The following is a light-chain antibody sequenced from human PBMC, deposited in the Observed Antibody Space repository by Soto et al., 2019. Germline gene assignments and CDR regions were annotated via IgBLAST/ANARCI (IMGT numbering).Light chain of an antibody. V-gene: IGLV2-8*01. CDR1: SSDVGGYNF. J-gene: IGLJ2*01. CDR3: SSYAGSNKV. CDR2: EVS. Sequence: QSALTQPPSASGSPGQSVTSSCTGTSSDVGGYNFVSWYQQHPGTAPKLMIYEVSKRPSGVPDRFSGSKSGNTASLTVSGLQAEDEADYYCSSYAGSNKVFGGGTKLTVL.